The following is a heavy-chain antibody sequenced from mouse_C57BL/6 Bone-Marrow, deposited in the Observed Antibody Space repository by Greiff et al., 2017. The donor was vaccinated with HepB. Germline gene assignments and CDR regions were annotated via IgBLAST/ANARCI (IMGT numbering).Heavy chain of an antibody. V-gene: IGHV7-1*01. Sequence: EVKLMESGGGLVQSGRSLRLSCATSGFTFSDFYMEWVRQAPGKGLEWIAASRNKANDYTTEYSASVKGRFIVSRDTSQSILYLQMNALRAEDTAIYYCARDAWYRGAMDYWGQGTSVTVSS. CDR2: SRNKANDYTT. J-gene: IGHJ4*01. D-gene: IGHD1-1*02. CDR1: GFTFSDFY. CDR3: ARDAWYRGAMDY.